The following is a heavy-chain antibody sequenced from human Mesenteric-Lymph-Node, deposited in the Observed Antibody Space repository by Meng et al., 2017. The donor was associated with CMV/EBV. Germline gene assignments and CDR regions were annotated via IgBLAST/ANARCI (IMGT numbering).Heavy chain of an antibody. V-gene: IGHV4-39*07. CDR1: GSISSSSYY. CDR3: ATGMTTVVTPAWYFDL. J-gene: IGHJ2*01. CDR2: IYYSGST. D-gene: IGHD4-23*01. Sequence: GSISSSSYYWGWIRQPPGKGLEWIGSIYYSGSTYYNPSLKSRVTISVDTSKNQFSLKLSSVTAADTAVYYCATGMTTVVTPAWYFDLWGRGTLVTVSS.